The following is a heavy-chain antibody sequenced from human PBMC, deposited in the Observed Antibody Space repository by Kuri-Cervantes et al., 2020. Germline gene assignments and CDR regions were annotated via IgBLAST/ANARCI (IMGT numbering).Heavy chain of an antibody. CDR1: GFIFSSYG. D-gene: IGHD6-19*01. J-gene: IGHJ3*02. Sequence: GGSLRLSCEASGFIFSSYGMHWVRQAPGKGLEWVSGISWNSDNIGYADSVKGRFTISRDNAKNSLFLHMNSLRAEDTAVYYCAREGTSGWSGMDAFDIWGQGTMVTVSS. CDR3: AREGTSGWSGMDAFDI. V-gene: IGHV3-9*01. CDR2: ISWNSDNI.